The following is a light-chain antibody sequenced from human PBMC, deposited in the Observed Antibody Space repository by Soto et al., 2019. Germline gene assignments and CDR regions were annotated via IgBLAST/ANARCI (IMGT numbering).Light chain of an antibody. J-gene: IGKJ2*03. Sequence: IQMTQSPSTLSASVGDRVSITCRASQTIFSWLSWYQQKPGKAPNLLIYKASSLESGVPSRYSGSVSGTEFTLTISGLQPDDFAAYYCQQYNSYPYSFGQGNKLEIK. CDR1: QTIFSW. V-gene: IGKV1-5*03. CDR3: QQYNSYPYS. CDR2: KAS.